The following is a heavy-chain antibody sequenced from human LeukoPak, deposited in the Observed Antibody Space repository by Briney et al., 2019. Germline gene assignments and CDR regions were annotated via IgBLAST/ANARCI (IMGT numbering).Heavy chain of an antibody. D-gene: IGHD2-15*01. CDR1: GFAISANY. CDR2: IYSAGSA. J-gene: IGHJ5*02. V-gene: IGHV3-66*01. CDR3: ASLYCSRGSCAFDV. Sequence: PGGFLRLSCAASGFAISANYMTWVRQSPGKGLDWVSLIYSAGSADYADSVKGRFTISKDNSKNTVFLQLNSLRAEDTAMYYCASLYCSRGSCAFDVWGQGTLVTVSP.